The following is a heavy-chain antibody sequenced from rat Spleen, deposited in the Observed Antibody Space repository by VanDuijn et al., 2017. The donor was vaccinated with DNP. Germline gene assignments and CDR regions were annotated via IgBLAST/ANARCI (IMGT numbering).Heavy chain of an antibody. CDR3: ARGGLRYFDY. J-gene: IGHJ2*01. V-gene: IGHV5-17*01. CDR1: GFIFSDYA. D-gene: IGHD4-1*01. Sequence: EVQLVESGGGLVQPGNSLRLSCAASGFIFSDYAMAWVRQSPKMGLEWVATIIYDGSSTFYRDSVTGRFTISRDFAESTLYLQMNSLRSADTATYYCARGGLRYFDYWGQGVMVTVSS. CDR2: IIYDGSST.